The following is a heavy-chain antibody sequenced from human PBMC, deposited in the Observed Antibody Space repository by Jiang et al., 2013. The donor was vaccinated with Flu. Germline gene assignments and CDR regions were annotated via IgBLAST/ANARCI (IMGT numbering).Heavy chain of an antibody. CDR3: TRVTPDYGDYGILYFQH. Sequence: VQLLESGGGLVQPGRSLRLSCTASGFTFGDYAMSWFRQAPGKGLEWVGFIRSKAYGGTTEYAASVKGRFTISRDDSKSIAYLQMNSLKTXDTAVYYCTRVTPDYGDYGILYFQHWGQGTLVTVSS. V-gene: IGHV3-49*03. D-gene: IGHD4-17*01. CDR2: IRSKAYGGTT. CDR1: GFTFGDYA. J-gene: IGHJ1*01.